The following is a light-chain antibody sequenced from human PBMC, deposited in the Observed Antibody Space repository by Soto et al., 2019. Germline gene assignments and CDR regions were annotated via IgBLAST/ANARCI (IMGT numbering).Light chain of an antibody. CDR1: QTISSW. J-gene: IGKJ5*01. Sequence: DIQMTQSPSTLSGSVGDRVTITCRASQTISSWLAWYQQKPGKAPKLLIYKASTLKSGVPSRFSGSGSGTEFTLTISSLQPDDFATYYCQQYNNYSTFGQGTRLEIK. V-gene: IGKV1-5*03. CDR2: KAS. CDR3: QQYNNYST.